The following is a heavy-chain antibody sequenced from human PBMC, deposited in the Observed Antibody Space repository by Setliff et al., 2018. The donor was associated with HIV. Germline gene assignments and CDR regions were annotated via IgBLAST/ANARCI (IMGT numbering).Heavy chain of an antibody. CDR1: GFSFSSYW. CDR3: ARKLRPGHGVDV. D-gene: IGHD3-16*01. Sequence: GGSLRLSCAASGFSFSSYWMHWVRQAPGKGLVWVSRINTDGSSTSYADSVKGRFTISRDNAKNSMDLQMNSLRADDTAIYYCARKLRPGHGVDVWGQGTTVTVSS. V-gene: IGHV3-74*01. CDR2: INTDGSST. J-gene: IGHJ6*02.